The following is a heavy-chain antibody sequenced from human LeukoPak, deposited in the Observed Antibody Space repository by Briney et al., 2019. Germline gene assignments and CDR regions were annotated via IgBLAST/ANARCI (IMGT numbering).Heavy chain of an antibody. CDR2: IYHSRSG. Sequence: SLTLSLTCAVSGGSVSSGGLPWRWLPPPPEKGLVWIGNIYHSRSGYYTPSLKNRVTISVDRSNNHFSLKLSSVTAADTAVYYCSRGGYSGYDYLQDFYCGMDVWGKGTTVTVSS. CDR1: GGSVSSGGLP. V-gene: IGHV4-30-2*01. CDR3: SRGGYSGYDYLQDFYCGMDV. J-gene: IGHJ6*04. D-gene: IGHD5-12*01.